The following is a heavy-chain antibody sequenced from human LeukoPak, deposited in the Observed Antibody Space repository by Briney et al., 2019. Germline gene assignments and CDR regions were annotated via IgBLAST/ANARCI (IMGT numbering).Heavy chain of an antibody. CDR2: INPSGGST. D-gene: IGHD1-26*01. Sequence: ASVTVSCKASGYTFTSYYMHWVRQAPGQGLEWMGIINPSGGSTSYAQKFQGRVTMTRDTSTSTVYMELSSLRSEDTAVYYCARVGATHWFDPWGQGTLVTVSS. J-gene: IGHJ5*02. CDR3: ARVGATHWFDP. V-gene: IGHV1-46*01. CDR1: GYTFTSYY.